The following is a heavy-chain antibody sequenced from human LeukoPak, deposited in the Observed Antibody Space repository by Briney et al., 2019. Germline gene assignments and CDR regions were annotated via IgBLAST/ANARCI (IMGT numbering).Heavy chain of an antibody. D-gene: IGHD3-10*01. CDR1: GYTFTSYG. J-gene: IGHJ4*02. CDR3: ARVTMVRGSFDY. Sequence: ASVTVSCKASGYTFTSYGISWVRQAPGQGLEWMGWISAYNGNTNYAQKLQGRVTMTTDTSTSTAYMELRSLRSDDTAVYYCARVTMVRGSFDYWGQGTPVTVSS. V-gene: IGHV1-18*01. CDR2: ISAYNGNT.